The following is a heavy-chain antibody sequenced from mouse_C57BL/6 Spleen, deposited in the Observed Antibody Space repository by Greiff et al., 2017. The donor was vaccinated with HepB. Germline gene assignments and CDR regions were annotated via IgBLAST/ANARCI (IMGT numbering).Heavy chain of an antibody. D-gene: IGHD2-4*01. CDR2: ISSGSSTI. CDR1: GFTFSDYG. J-gene: IGHJ3*01. CDR3: ARRLYDYDPSFAY. Sequence: EVQRVESGGGLVKPGGSLKLSCAASGFTFSDYGMHWVRQAPEKGLEWVAYISSGSSTIYYADTVKGRFTISRDNAKNTLFLQMTSLRSEDTAMYYCARRLYDYDPSFAYWGQGTLVTVSA. V-gene: IGHV5-17*01.